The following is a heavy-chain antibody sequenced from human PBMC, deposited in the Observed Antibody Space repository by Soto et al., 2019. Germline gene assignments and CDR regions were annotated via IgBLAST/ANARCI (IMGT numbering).Heavy chain of an antibody. D-gene: IGHD2-2*01. V-gene: IGHV4-59*01. CDR2: IYYSGST. Sequence: SETLSLTCTVSGGSISSYYWSWIRQPPGKGLEWIGYIYYSGSTNYNPSLKSRVTISVDTSKNQFSLKLSSVTAADTAVYYCARVLENCSSTSCPIYWFDPWGQGTLVTVSS. CDR1: GGSISSYY. CDR3: ARVLENCSSTSCPIYWFDP. J-gene: IGHJ5*02.